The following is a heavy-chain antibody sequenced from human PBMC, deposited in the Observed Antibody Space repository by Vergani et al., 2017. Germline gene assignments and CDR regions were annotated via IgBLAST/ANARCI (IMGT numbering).Heavy chain of an antibody. V-gene: IGHV5-51*01. D-gene: IGHD1-1*01. CDR2: IYPADSDT. CDR1: EYSFGNYW. Sequence: EVELVQSGPEMRKSGESLKISCKRSEYSFGNYWIGWVRQMPGKGLEWMGIIYPADSDTRYSPSFQGQVTISADKSISTAFLQWDSLKASDTALYYCARHTTYTDSWGQGTLVTVSS. CDR3: ARHTTYTDS. J-gene: IGHJ4*02.